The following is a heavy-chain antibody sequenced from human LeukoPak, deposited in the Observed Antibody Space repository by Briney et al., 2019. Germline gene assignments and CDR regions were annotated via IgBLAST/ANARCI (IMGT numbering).Heavy chain of an antibody. J-gene: IGHJ5*02. Sequence: GGSLRLSCAASGFTFSSYSMNWVRQAPWKGLEWVSYISSSSSTIYYADSVKGRFTISRDNAKNSLYLQMNSLRAEDTAVYYCARAAGPRRNWFDPWGQGTLVTVSS. CDR1: GFTFSSYS. V-gene: IGHV3-48*01. CDR2: ISSSSSTI. CDR3: ARAAGPRRNWFDP.